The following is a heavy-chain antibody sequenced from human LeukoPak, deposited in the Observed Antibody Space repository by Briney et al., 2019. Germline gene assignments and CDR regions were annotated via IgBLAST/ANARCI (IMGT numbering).Heavy chain of an antibody. CDR3: ARDLIAATDY. D-gene: IGHD6-13*01. Sequence: GGSLRLSCAASGFTFSSYTMNWVRQAPGRGLEWVSYINTGSSTIYYADSVKGRFTTSRDNAKNSLFLQMNSLRAKDTAVYYCARDLIAATDYWGQGTLVTVSS. CDR2: INTGSSTI. V-gene: IGHV3-48*04. J-gene: IGHJ4*02. CDR1: GFTFSSYT.